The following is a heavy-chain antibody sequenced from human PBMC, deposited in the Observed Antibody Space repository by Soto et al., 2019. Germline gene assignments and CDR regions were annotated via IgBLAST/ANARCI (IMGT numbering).Heavy chain of an antibody. Sequence: GGSLRLSCAASGFTFSSYALSWVRQAPGKGLEWVSAINPSGGSTFYADSVKGRFTISRDSSKKTLYLQMSSLRAEDTAVYYFAKGGGYSSSLRSFDYWGQGTLVTVSS. V-gene: IGHV3-23*01. D-gene: IGHD6-13*01. CDR2: INPSGGST. J-gene: IGHJ4*02. CDR3: AKGGGYSSSLRSFDY. CDR1: GFTFSSYA.